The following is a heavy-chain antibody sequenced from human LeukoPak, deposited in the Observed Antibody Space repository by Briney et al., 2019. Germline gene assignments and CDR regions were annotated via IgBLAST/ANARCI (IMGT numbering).Heavy chain of an antibody. Sequence: ASVKVSCKASGYTFTGYYMHWVRQAPGQGLEWMGWINPNSGGTNYAQKFQGRVTMTRDTSISTAYMELSSLRSEDTAVYYCASSQLHYYDSSGYPVNWGQGTLVTVSS. CDR1: GYTFTGYY. D-gene: IGHD3-22*01. V-gene: IGHV1-2*02. CDR2: INPNSGGT. J-gene: IGHJ4*02. CDR3: ASSQLHYYDSSGYPVN.